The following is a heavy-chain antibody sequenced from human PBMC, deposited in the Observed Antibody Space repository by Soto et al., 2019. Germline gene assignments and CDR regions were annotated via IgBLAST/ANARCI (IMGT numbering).Heavy chain of an antibody. J-gene: IGHJ5*02. CDR3: ASTYYDILTGYSNWFDP. CDR1: GGSISSSSYY. D-gene: IGHD3-9*01. V-gene: IGHV4-39*01. Sequence: SETLSLTCTVSGGSISSSSYYWGWIRQPPGKGLEWIGSIYYSGSTYYNPSLKSRVTISVDTSKNQFSLKLSSVTAADTAVYYCASTYYDILTGYSNWFDPWGQGTLVT. CDR2: IYYSGST.